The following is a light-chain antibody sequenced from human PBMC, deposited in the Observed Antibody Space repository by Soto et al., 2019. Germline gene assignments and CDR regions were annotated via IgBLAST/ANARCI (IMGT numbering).Light chain of an antibody. Sequence: EMVMTQSPATLSVSPGEGATLSCRASQNIYSNLAWYQQKPGQPPRLLVYAASTRVTGVPARFSGSGSGTDFTLTISSLQSEDFAVYYCQQYNEWPPITFGQGTRLEIK. J-gene: IGKJ5*01. V-gene: IGKV3D-15*01. CDR2: AAS. CDR3: QQYNEWPPIT. CDR1: QNIYSN.